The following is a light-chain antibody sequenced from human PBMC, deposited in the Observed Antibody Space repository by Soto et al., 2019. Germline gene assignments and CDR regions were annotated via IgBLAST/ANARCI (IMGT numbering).Light chain of an antibody. CDR3: QHSYSTPLT. CDR1: QSIYIY. Sequence: DIPMTQSPSSLSASVGDRVTITCRASQSIYIYLNWYQQTPGTAPRLLIYGASNLQSGVPSRFGVSGTGTDFTLTINSLQPEDFATYYCQHSYSTPLTFGQGTRLEIK. V-gene: IGKV1-39*01. CDR2: GAS. J-gene: IGKJ5*01.